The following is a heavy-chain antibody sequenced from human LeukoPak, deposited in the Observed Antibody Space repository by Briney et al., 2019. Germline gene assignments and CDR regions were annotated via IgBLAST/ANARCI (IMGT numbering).Heavy chain of an antibody. CDR2: INHSGST. J-gene: IGHJ5*02. CDR1: GGSFSDYY. CDR3: SSGYRGFDP. D-gene: IGHD5-12*01. V-gene: IGHV4-34*01. Sequence: SETLSLTCAVYGGSFSDYYWSWIRQPPGKGLEWIGEINHSGSTNYNPSLKSRVTISVDTSKNQSSLKLSSVTAADTAVYYCSSGYRGFDPWGQGTVVTVSS.